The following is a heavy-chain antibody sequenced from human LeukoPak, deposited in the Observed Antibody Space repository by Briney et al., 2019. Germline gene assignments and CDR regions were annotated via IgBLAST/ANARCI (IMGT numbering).Heavy chain of an antibody. J-gene: IGHJ3*02. Sequence: SETLSLTCTVSGGSISSGGYYWSWIRQPPGKGLEWIGYIYHSGSTYYNPSLKSRVTIPVDRSKNQFSLKLSSVTAADTAVYYCARGIKRWLQLPKGWAAFDIWGQGTMVTVSS. V-gene: IGHV4-30-2*01. CDR1: GGSISSGGYY. CDR2: IYHSGST. CDR3: ARGIKRWLQLPKGWAAFDI. D-gene: IGHD5-24*01.